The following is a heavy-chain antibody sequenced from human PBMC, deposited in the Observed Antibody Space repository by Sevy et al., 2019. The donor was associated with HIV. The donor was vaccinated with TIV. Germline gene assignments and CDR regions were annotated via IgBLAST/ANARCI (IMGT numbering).Heavy chain of an antibody. J-gene: IGHJ4*02. Sequence: SQTLSLTCVISGNSVSSNRAAWNWIRQSPSRGLEWLGRTYYRSKWYTDYAVSVKSRITINPDTSKNQVSLQLNSVTPEDTAVYYCTRGAHSLDYWGQGTLVTVS. CDR3: TRGAHSLDY. CDR2: TYYRSKWYT. V-gene: IGHV6-1*01. CDR1: GNSVSSNRAA. D-gene: IGHD2-15*01.